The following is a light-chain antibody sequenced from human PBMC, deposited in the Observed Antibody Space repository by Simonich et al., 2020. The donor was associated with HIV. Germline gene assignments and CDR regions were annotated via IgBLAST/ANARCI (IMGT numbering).Light chain of an antibody. CDR3: QQYNNWPPLT. Sequence: EIVMTQSPATLSVSTGERATLSCRASQSVSSNLAWYQQKPGQAPRLLIYGASTRATGIPARFGGSGSGTEFTLTISSMQSEDFAVYYCQQYNNWPPLTFGGGTKVEIK. V-gene: IGKV3-15*01. CDR1: QSVSSN. CDR2: GAS. J-gene: IGKJ4*01.